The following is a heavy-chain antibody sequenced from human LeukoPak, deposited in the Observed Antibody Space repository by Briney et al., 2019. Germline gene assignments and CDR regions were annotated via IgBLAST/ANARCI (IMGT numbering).Heavy chain of an antibody. D-gene: IGHD2-2*01. CDR3: ARILGYCSSTSCQKPYYYYMDV. V-gene: IGHV1-8*02. J-gene: IGHJ6*03. Sequence: GASVKVSCKASGGTFSSYAISWVRQAPGQGLEWMGWMNPNSGNTGYTQKFQGRVTMTRDTSISTAYMELSSLRSEDTAVYYCARILGYCSSTSCQKPYYYYMDVWGKGTTVTIS. CDR1: GGTFSSYA. CDR2: MNPNSGNT.